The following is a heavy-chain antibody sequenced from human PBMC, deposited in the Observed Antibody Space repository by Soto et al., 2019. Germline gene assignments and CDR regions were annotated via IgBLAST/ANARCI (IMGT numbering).Heavy chain of an antibody. Sequence: ASVKVSCKASGCSFTDYYMHWVRQAPGQGLERMGWINPYRGATNYAQKFQGRVTMTRDTSISTAYMELSRLRSDDTAVYWCAREHVRPRTGAMDVWGQGTTVTVSS. V-gene: IGHV1-2*02. CDR3: AREHVRPRTGAMDV. CDR2: INPYRGAT. D-gene: IGHD1-1*01. J-gene: IGHJ6*02. CDR1: GCSFTDYY.